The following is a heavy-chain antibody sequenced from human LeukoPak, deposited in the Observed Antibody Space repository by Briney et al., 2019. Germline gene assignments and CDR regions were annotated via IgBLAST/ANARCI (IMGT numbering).Heavy chain of an antibody. D-gene: IGHD3-22*01. J-gene: IGHJ3*02. V-gene: IGHV3-30*02. CDR3: HYYYDSSGYQENAFDI. Sequence: GGSLRLSCAASGFTFSSYGMHWVRQAPGKGLEWVAFIRYDGSNKYYADSVKGRFTISRDNSKNTLYLQMNSLRAEDTAVYYCHYYYDSSGYQENAFDIWGQGTMVTVSS. CDR2: IRYDGSNK. CDR1: GFTFSSYG.